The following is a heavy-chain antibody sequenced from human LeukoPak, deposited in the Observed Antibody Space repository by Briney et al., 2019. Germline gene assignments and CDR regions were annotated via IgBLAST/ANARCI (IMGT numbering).Heavy chain of an antibody. J-gene: IGHJ4*02. V-gene: IGHV7-4-1*02. D-gene: IGHD5-18*01. CDR1: GYTFTSYG. Sequence: ASVKVSCKASGYTFTSYGISWVRQAPGQGLEWMGWINTNTGNPMYAQGFTGRFVFSLDTSVSTAYLQISSLKAEDTAVYYCARGGGADTSMADIDYWGQGTLVTVSS. CDR3: ARGGGADTSMADIDY. CDR2: INTNTGNP.